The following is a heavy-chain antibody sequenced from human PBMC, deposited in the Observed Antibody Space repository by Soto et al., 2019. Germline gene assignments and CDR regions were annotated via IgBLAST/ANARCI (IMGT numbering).Heavy chain of an antibody. V-gene: IGHV1-18*01. CDR2: ISAYNGNT. J-gene: IGHJ6*03. CDR1: GYTFTSYG. Sequence: ASVKVSCKASGYTFTSYGISWVRQAPGQGLEWMGWISAYNGNTNYAQKLQGRVTMTTDTSTSTAYMELRSLRSDDTAVYYCARRITGYYYYYMDVWGKGTTVTVSS. CDR3: ARRITGYYYYYMDV.